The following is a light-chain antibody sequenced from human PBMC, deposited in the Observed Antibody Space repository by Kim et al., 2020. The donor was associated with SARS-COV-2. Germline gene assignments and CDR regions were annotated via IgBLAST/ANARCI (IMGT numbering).Light chain of an antibody. J-gene: IGLJ3*02. Sequence: SSELTQPPSVSVSPGQTATITCSGGKWGDKYACWYQQKAGQPPVLVIYDNKRPSGIPERFSGSNSGNTATLTISGTQAVDEADYYCQAWDSSTWVFGGGT. CDR1: KWGDKY. V-gene: IGLV3-1*01. CDR3: QAWDSSTWV. CDR2: DN.